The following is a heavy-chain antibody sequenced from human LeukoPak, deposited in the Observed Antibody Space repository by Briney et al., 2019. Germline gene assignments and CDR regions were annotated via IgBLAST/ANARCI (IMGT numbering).Heavy chain of an antibody. V-gene: IGHV4-39*07. CDR3: ARDRDYYGSGSYGYFDS. CDR2: IYYSGST. Sequence: SETLSLTCTVSGGSISSSSYYWGWIRQPPGKGLEWIGSIYYSGSTYYNPSLKSRVTMSVDTSNNQFSLNLRSVTAADTAVYYCARDRDYYGSGSYGYFDSWGPGTLVTVSS. CDR1: GGSISSSSYY. J-gene: IGHJ4*02. D-gene: IGHD3-10*01.